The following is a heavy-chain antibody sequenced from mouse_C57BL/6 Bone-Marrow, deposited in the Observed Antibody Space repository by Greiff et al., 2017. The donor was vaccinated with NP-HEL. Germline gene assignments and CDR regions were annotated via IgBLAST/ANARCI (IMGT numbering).Heavy chain of an antibody. CDR3: ARGDYGSSRFGYAMDY. CDR1: GYAFSSCW. V-gene: IGHV1-80*01. J-gene: IGHJ4*01. Sequence: QVQLKQSGAELVKPGASVKISCKASGYAFSSCWMNWVKERPGKGLEWIGQIYPGDGDTKYNGKFKGKATLTADKSSSTAYMQVSSLTSEDSAVYFCARGDYGSSRFGYAMDYWGQGTSVTVSS. CDR2: IYPGDGDT. D-gene: IGHD1-1*01.